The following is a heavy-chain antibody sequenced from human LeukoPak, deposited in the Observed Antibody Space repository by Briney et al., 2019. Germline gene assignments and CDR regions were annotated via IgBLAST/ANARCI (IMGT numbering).Heavy chain of an antibody. D-gene: IGHD3-10*01. CDR1: GFTSSKYA. Sequence: GGSLRLSCAASGFTSSKYAMTWVRQAPGKGLEWVSGISGSDSSTYYADSVKGRLTISKDNGKNTLYLQMNSLRAEDTAVYYCTKGLYGSGSSPDFWGQRTLVIVSA. CDR2: ISGSDSST. CDR3: TKGLYGSGSSPDF. J-gene: IGHJ4*02. V-gene: IGHV3-23*01.